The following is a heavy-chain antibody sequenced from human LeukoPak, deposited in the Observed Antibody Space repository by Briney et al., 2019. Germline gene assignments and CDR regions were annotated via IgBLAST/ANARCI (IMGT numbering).Heavy chain of an antibody. CDR3: ARTHAVIVGATTDY. CDR1: GFTFSSYA. Sequence: GGSLRLSCAASGFTFSSYAMSWVRQAPGKGLEWVSAISGSGGSTYYADSVKGRFTISRDNSKNTLYLQMNSLRAEDTAVYYCARTHAVIVGATTDYWGQGTLVTVSS. J-gene: IGHJ4*02. V-gene: IGHV3-23*01. D-gene: IGHD1-26*01. CDR2: ISGSGGST.